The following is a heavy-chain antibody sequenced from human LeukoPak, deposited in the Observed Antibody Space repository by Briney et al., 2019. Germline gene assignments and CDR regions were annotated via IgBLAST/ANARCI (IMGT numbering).Heavy chain of an antibody. CDR1: GYSFTSYW. CDR3: ARLVPATASDY. V-gene: IGHV5-51*01. J-gene: IGHJ4*02. D-gene: IGHD2-2*01. CDR2: IYPGDSDT. Sequence: GESLQISCKGSGYSFTSYWIGWVRQLPGKGLEWMGIIYPGDSDTRYSPSFQGQVTISAGKSISTAYLQWSSLKASDTAMYYCARLVPATASDYWGQGTLVTVSS.